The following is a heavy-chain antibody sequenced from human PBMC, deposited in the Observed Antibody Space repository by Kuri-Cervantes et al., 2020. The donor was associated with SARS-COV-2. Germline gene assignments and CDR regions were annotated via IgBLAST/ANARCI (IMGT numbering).Heavy chain of an antibody. CDR3: ARLGATKGSYYYGVDV. J-gene: IGHJ6*02. D-gene: IGHD1-26*01. Sequence: GSLRLSCSVSGGSISRYYWSWMRQPPGKGLEWIGNIHYSGSTNYNPSLKSRVTISVDTSKNQLSLRLSSVTAADTAVYYCARLGATKGSYYYGVDVWGQGTTVTVSS. CDR1: GGSISRYY. CDR2: IHYSGST. V-gene: IGHV4-59*01.